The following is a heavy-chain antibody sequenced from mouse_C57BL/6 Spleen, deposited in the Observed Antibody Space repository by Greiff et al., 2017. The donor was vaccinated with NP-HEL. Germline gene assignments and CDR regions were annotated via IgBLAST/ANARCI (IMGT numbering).Heavy chain of an antibody. CDR2: IYPGDGDT. V-gene: IGHV1-80*01. Sequence: QVQLQQSGAELVKPGASVKISCKASGYAFSSYWMNWVKQRPGKGLEWIGQIYPGDGDTNYNGKFKGKATLTADKSSSTAYMQLSSLTSEESAVYFCARDVYYGSSLDYWGQGTTLTVSS. J-gene: IGHJ2*01. CDR3: ARDVYYGSSLDY. CDR1: GYAFSSYW. D-gene: IGHD1-1*01.